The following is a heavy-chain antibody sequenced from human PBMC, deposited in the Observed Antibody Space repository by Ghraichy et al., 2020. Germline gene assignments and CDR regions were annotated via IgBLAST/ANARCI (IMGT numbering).Heavy chain of an antibody. J-gene: IGHJ4*02. V-gene: IGHV3-48*03. CDR2: ISSSGSTI. CDR3: ARDSPNIAARLSN. D-gene: IGHD6-6*01. CDR1: GFTFSSSE. Sequence: GESLNISCAASGFTFSSSEMNWVRQAPGKGLEWVSYISSSGSTIYYADSVKGRFTISRDNAENSLYLQMNSLRAEDTAIYFCARDSPNIAARLSNWGQGTLVTVSS.